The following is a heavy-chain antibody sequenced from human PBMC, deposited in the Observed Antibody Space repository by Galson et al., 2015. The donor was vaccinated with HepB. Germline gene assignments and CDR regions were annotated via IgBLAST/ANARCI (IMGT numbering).Heavy chain of an antibody. CDR1: GYTFTSYA. Sequence: SCKASGYTFTSYAMHWVWQAPGQRLEWRGWINAGNGNTKYSQKFQGRVTIPRDTSASTAYMELRSLGSDDTAVYYCARDWSGGYFDYWGQGTLVTVSS. CDR2: INAGNGNT. J-gene: IGHJ4*02. CDR3: ARDWSGGYFDY. V-gene: IGHV1-3*01. D-gene: IGHD2-15*01.